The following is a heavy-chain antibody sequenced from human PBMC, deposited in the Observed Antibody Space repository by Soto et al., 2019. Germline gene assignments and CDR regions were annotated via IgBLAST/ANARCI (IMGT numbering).Heavy chain of an antibody. V-gene: IGHV4-4*07. D-gene: IGHD3-10*01. CDR2: IYSGGST. Sequence: QVQLQEWGPGLVKPSETLSLTCTVSGGSITTYYWSWIRQPAGKGLEWIGRIYSGGSTNYNPSLRSRFTVSVDMSKDQFSLKLSSVTAADTAVYYCASGPGGFGEFSLDYRGQGTLVTVSS. CDR1: GGSITTYY. CDR3: ASGPGGFGEFSLDY. J-gene: IGHJ4*02.